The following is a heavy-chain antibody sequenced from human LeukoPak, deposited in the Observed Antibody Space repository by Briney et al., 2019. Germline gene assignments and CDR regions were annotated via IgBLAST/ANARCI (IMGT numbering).Heavy chain of an antibody. CDR2: IKSKTDGGTT. CDR1: GFTFSTYS. J-gene: IGHJ3*02. Sequence: GGSLRLSCAASGFTFSTYSMNWVRQAPGKGLEWVGRIKSKTDGGTTDYAAPVKGRFTISRDDSKNTLYLQMNSLKTEDTAVYYCTTDDIVLMVYAYRDAFDIWGQGTMVTVSS. CDR3: TTDDIVLMVYAYRDAFDI. D-gene: IGHD2-8*01. V-gene: IGHV3-15*07.